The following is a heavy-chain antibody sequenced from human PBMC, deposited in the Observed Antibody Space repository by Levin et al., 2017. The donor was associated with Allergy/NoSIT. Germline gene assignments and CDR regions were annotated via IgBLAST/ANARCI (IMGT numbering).Heavy chain of an antibody. V-gene: IGHV5-51*01. D-gene: IGHD6-19*01. CDR2: IYPGDSDT. CDR1: GYSFTSYW. J-gene: IGHJ3*02. CDR3: ARLWLGSLGAFDI. Sequence: GASVKVSCKGSGYSFTSYWIGWVRQMPGKGLEWMGIIYPGDSDTRYSPSFQGQVTISADKSISTAYLQWSSLKASDTAMYYCARLWLGSLGAFDIWGQGTMVTVSS.